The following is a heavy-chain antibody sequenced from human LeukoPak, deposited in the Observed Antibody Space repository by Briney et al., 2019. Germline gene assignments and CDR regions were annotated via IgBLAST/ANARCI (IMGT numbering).Heavy chain of an antibody. Sequence: ASVKVSCKASGYTFTGYYIHWVRQAPGQGLEWMGWINPNTGGTNYAQKSQGRVTMTRDTSISTAYMELSRLRSDDTAVYYCARADYYGSGSYYIGNWFDPWGQGTLVTVSS. D-gene: IGHD3-10*01. V-gene: IGHV1-2*02. CDR2: INPNTGGT. J-gene: IGHJ5*02. CDR1: GYTFTGYY. CDR3: ARADYYGSGSYYIGNWFDP.